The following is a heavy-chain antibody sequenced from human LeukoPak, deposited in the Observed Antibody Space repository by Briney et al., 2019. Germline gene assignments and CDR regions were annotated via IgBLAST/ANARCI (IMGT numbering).Heavy chain of an antibody. J-gene: IGHJ4*02. V-gene: IGHV1-18*01. CDR3: ARGSSSGPFDY. Sequence: ASVKVSCKASGYAFTNYGITWVRQAPGQGLEWMGWISVYKGNANYAQKLQGRVTMTTDTSTSTAYMELRSLRSDDTAVYYCARGSSSGPFDYWGQGTLVTVSS. D-gene: IGHD6-6*01. CDR2: ISVYKGNA. CDR1: GYAFTNYG.